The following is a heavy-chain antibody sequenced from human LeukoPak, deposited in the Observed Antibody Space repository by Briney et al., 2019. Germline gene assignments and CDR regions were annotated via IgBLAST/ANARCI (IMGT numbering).Heavy chain of an antibody. D-gene: IGHD1-26*01. V-gene: IGHV4-59*01. CDR2: IYYSGTT. CDR1: GASISTYY. Sequence: SETLSLTCTVSGASISTYYWSWIRQPPGKGLEWIGYIYYSGTTNYNPSFKSRVTISVDTSKNQFSPKLTSVTAADTAVYYCARAYSGTLPAKDWGQGTLVTVSS. J-gene: IGHJ4*02. CDR3: ARAYSGTLPAKD.